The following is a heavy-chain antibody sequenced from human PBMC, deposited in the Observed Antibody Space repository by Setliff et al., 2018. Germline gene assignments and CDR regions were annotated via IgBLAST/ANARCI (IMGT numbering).Heavy chain of an antibody. CDR2: IMPKFGTP. CDR3: ARVELRRAAAGFNYFDP. J-gene: IGHJ5*02. V-gene: IGHV1-69*13. D-gene: IGHD6-13*01. CDR1: GGTFSNYC. Sequence: SVKVSCKASGGTFSNYCISWVRQAPGQGLEWMGGIMPKFGTPNRSQKFQGRVTITADESTSTAYMELSGLTSEDTAVYYCARVELRRAAAGFNYFDPWGQGTPVTVS.